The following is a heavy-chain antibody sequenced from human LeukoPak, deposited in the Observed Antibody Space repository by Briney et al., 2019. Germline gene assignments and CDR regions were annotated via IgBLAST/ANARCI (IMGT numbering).Heavy chain of an antibody. CDR1: GYTFTSYG. CDR2: ISAYNGNT. J-gene: IGHJ3*02. D-gene: IGHD3-3*01. CDR3: ALAGSGYPNDAFDI. Sequence: ASAKVSCKASGYTFTSYGISWVRQAPGQGLEWMGWISAYNGNTNYAQKLQGRVTMTTDTSTSTAYMELRSLRSDDTAVYYCALAGSGYPNDAFDIWGQGTMVTVSS. V-gene: IGHV1-18*01.